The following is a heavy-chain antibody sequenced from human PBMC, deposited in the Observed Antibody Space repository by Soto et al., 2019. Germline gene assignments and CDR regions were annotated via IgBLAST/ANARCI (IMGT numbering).Heavy chain of an antibody. Sequence: SETLSLTCAVSGGSISSGCYSWGWIRQPPGKGLEWIGYIYHSGSTYYNPSLKSRVTISVDRSKNQFSLKLSSVTAADTAVYYCARVPDRWGQGTLVTVS. J-gene: IGHJ5*02. CDR1: GGSISSGCYS. D-gene: IGHD2-2*01. V-gene: IGHV4-30-2*01. CDR3: ARVPDR. CDR2: IYHSGST.